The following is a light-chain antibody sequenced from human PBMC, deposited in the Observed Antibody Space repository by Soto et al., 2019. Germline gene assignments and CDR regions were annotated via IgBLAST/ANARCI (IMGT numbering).Light chain of an antibody. CDR2: KAS. CDR1: QSISNR. CDR3: QHYNGYRWT. Sequence: IHVTHSPSTLSASVGDRVTITCRASQSISNRLAWYQQKPGKAPKILIYKASSLESGVPSRFSGSGSGTEFTLTISSLRPDDFATYYCQHYNGYRWTFGQGTKVDIK. J-gene: IGKJ1*01. V-gene: IGKV1-5*03.